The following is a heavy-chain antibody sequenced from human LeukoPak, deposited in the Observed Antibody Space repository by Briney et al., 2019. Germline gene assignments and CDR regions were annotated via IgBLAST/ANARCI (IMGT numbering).Heavy chain of an antibody. CDR2: IIRIFGTA. J-gene: IGHJ6*03. Sequence: ASVKVSCKASGGTFSSYAISWVRQAPGQGLEWMGGIIRIFGTANYAQKFQGRVTITADESTSTAYMELSSLRSEDTAVYYCARGIVVVPAATRYYYYMDVWGKGTTVTISS. CDR3: ARGIVVVPAATRYYYYMDV. V-gene: IGHV1-69*13. CDR1: GGTFSSYA. D-gene: IGHD2-2*01.